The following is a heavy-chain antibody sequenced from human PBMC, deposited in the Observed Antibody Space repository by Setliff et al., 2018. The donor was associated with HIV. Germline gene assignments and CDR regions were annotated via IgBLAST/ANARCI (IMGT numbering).Heavy chain of an antibody. V-gene: IGHV1-18*01. J-gene: IGHJ3*02. CDR1: GYTFTTYG. Sequence: PSVKVSCKASGYTFTTYGISWVRQAPGQGLEWMGWISPYNGNTNHVQKLQGRVTMTTDTSTSTAYMELRSLRSDDTAVYYCARDPRLDYYDSSGSPRDAFDIWGQGTMVTVSS. CDR2: ISPYNGNT. CDR3: ARDPRLDYYDSSGSPRDAFDI. D-gene: IGHD3-22*01.